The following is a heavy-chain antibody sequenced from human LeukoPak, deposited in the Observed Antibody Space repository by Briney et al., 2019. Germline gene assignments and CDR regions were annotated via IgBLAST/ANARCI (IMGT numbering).Heavy chain of an antibody. CDR1: GGSISSYY. V-gene: IGHV4-59*01. Sequence: SETLSLTCTVSGGSISSYYWSWIRQPPGKGLEWIGYIYYSGSTNYNPSLKSRVTLSVDTSKNQFSLKLSSVTAADTAVYYCAREDSSGPLDYWGQGTLVTVSS. CDR2: IYYSGST. D-gene: IGHD6-19*01. J-gene: IGHJ4*02. CDR3: AREDSSGPLDY.